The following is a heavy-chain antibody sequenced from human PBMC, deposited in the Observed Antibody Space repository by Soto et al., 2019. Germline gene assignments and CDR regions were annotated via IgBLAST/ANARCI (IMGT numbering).Heavy chain of an antibody. V-gene: IGHV1-69*02. Sequence: SVKVSCKASGGTFSSYTISWVRQAPGQGLEWMGRIIPILGIANYAQKFQGRVTITADKSTSTAYMELSSLRSEDTAVYYCATYRRPYYYDSSGYWNAFDIWGQGTMVTVSS. J-gene: IGHJ3*02. CDR3: ATYRRPYYYDSSGYWNAFDI. D-gene: IGHD3-22*01. CDR1: GGTFSSYT. CDR2: IIPILGIA.